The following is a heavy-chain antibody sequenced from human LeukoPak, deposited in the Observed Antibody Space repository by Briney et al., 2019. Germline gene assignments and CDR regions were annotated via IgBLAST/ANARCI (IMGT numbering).Heavy chain of an antibody. CDR3: AKGMWGPRYYFDY. J-gene: IGHJ4*02. CDR1: GFTFSSYG. Sequence: GGSLRLSCAASGFTFSSYGMHWVRQAPGKGLEWVAFIRYDGSNKYYADSVKGRFTISRDNSKNTLYPQMNSLRAGDTAVYYCAKGMWGPRYYFDYWGQGTLVTVSS. CDR2: IRYDGSNK. V-gene: IGHV3-30*02. D-gene: IGHD3-16*01.